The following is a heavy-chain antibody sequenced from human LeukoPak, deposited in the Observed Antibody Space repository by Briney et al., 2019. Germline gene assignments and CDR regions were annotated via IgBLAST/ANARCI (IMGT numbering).Heavy chain of an antibody. Sequence: SETLSLTCTVSGDSISSSSYYWGWIRQPPGKGLEWIGSVHYSGNTYYTSSLKSRVTISVDTSKNQFSLNLNSVTAADTAVYYCARQKPLGVVSATGCYCDYWGQGTLVTVSS. CDR3: ARQKPLGVVSATGCYCDY. J-gene: IGHJ4*02. D-gene: IGHD2-15*01. CDR1: GDSISSSSYY. V-gene: IGHV4-39*01. CDR2: VHYSGNT.